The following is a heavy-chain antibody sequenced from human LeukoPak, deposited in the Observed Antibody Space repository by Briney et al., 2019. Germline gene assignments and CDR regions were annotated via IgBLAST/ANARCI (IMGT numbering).Heavy chain of an antibody. CDR1: GDSFSSNSGA. CDR2: TYYRSKWYN. V-gene: IGHV6-1*01. D-gene: IGHD6-13*01. CDR3: ARSIRRQQLVQGENWFDP. Sequence: SQTLSLTCAISGDSFSSNSGAWNWLRQSPWRGLEWLGSTYYRSKWYNDYAVSVKSRITINPNTSKTQFSLQLNSVTPEDTAVYYCARSIRRQQLVQGENWFDPWGQGTLVTVSS. J-gene: IGHJ5*02.